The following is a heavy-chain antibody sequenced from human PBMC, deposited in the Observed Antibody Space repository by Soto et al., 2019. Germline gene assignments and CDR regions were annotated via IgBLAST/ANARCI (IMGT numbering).Heavy chain of an antibody. CDR1: GGAFSVYC. J-gene: IGHJ5*02. Sequence: QVQLQQWGAGLLKPSETLSLTCAVYGGAFSVYCWSWVRRPPGKGLEWIGEINHSGSTNYNPSLKSRVTISGDTSKNQFSLKLNSVTAADTAVYYCGRGKGVRYSTWFDPWGQGTLVTVSS. CDR2: INHSGST. D-gene: IGHD2-15*01. V-gene: IGHV4-34*01. CDR3: GRGKGVRYSTWFDP.